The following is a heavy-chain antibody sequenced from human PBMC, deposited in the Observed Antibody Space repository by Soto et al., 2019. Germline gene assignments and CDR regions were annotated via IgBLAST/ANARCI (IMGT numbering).Heavy chain of an antibody. CDR2: IIPIFGTA. V-gene: IGHV1-69*01. Sequence: GQGLEWMGGIIPIFGTANYAQKFQGRVTITADESTSTAYMELSSLRSEDTAVYYCAREGIRGVIISYWGQRTLVPVSS. CDR3: AREGIRGVIISY. J-gene: IGHJ4*02. D-gene: IGHD3-10*01.